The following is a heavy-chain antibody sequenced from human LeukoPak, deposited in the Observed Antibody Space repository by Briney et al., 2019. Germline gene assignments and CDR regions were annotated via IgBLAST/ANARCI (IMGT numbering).Heavy chain of an antibody. CDR2: IYNSENT. V-gene: IGHV4-59*02. CDR1: GGSVTSYY. CDR3: AREGPGAAAGTSAFDI. D-gene: IGHD6-13*01. Sequence: SETLSLTCTVSGGSVTSYYWSWIRQPPGKGLEWIGYIYNSENTNYNPSLKSRVTISVDTSKNQFSLKLSSVTAADTAVYYCAREGPGAAAGTSAFDIWGQGTMVTVSS. J-gene: IGHJ3*02.